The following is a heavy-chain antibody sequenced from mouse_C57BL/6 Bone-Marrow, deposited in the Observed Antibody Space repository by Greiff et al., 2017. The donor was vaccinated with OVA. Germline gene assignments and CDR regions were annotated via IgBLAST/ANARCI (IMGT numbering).Heavy chain of an antibody. Sequence: EVKLMESGPGLVKPSQTVFLTCTVTGISITTGNYRWSWIRQFPGNKLEWIGYICYSGTITYNPSITSRTTITRDTPKNQFFLEMNSLTAEDTATDYCARGDGNYPLAYWGQGTLVTVSA. V-gene: IGHV3-5*01. CDR2: ICYSGTI. J-gene: IGHJ3*01. D-gene: IGHD2-1*01. CDR3: ARGDGNYPLAY. CDR1: GISITTGNYR.